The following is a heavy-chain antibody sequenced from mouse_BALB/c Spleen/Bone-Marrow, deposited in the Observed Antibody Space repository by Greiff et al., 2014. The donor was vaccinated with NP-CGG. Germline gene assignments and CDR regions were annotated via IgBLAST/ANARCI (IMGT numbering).Heavy chain of an antibody. CDR1: GYAFSSYW. Sequence: QVQLKQSGAELVRPGSSVKISCKASGYAFSSYWMNWVKQRPGQGLEWIGQIYPGDGDTNYNGKFKGKATLTADKSSSTAYMQLSSLTSEDSAVYFCAREGYGHDERGHAMDYWGQGTSVTVSS. V-gene: IGHV1-80*01. D-gene: IGHD2-2*01. CDR2: IYPGDGDT. CDR3: AREGYGHDERGHAMDY. J-gene: IGHJ4*01.